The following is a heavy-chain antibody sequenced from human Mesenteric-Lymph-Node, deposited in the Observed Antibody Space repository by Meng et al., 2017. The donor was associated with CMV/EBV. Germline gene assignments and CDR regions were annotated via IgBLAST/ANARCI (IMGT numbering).Heavy chain of an antibody. Sequence: GPFSGYYWSWIRQPPGKGLEWIGEINHSGSTNYNPSLKSRVTISVDTSKNQFSLKLSSVTAADTAVYYCARGRKKVGATKGGYYFDYWGQGTLVTVSS. D-gene: IGHD1-26*01. CDR3: ARGRKKVGATKGGYYFDY. CDR1: GPFSGYY. V-gene: IGHV4-34*01. CDR2: INHSGST. J-gene: IGHJ4*02.